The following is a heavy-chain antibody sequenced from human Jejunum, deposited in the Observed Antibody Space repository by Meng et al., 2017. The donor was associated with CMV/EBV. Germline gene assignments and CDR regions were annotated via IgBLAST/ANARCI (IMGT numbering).Heavy chain of an antibody. D-gene: IGHD2-8*02. CDR3: SRDRGYCSGGVCYAVFDY. CDR1: SSFY. Sequence: SSFYMNWVRQPPGKGLEWVATLKEDGSEKYYVDSVKGRFTISRDNGKNSLYLQMNNVRVEDTAVYYCSRDRGYCSGGVCYAVFDYWGQGTLVTVSS. CDR2: LKEDGSEK. V-gene: IGHV3-7*01. J-gene: IGHJ4*02.